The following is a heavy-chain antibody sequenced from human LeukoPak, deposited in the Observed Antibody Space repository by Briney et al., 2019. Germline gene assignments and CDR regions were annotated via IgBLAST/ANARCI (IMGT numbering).Heavy chain of an antibody. Sequence: VISXDRTNKYYAHSLKARFTISRDNSKNTLYLQMNSLRAEDTAVYYCARDRYYDFWSGYYPADYWGQGTLVTVSS. CDR2: ISXDRTNK. CDR3: ARDRYYDFWSGYYPADY. V-gene: IGHV3-30-3*01. D-gene: IGHD3-3*01. J-gene: IGHJ4*02.